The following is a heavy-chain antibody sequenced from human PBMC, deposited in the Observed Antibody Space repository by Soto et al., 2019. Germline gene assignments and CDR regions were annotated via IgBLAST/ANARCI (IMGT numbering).Heavy chain of an antibody. J-gene: IGHJ5*02. Sequence: QVTLKESGPVLVKPTETLTLTCTVSGFSLSNARMGVSWIRQPPGKALEWLAHIFSNDEKSYSTSLKSRPTISKDTSKGKVVLTMTNRDPVDTATYYCARMVVVVPAARAPKANWFDPWGQGTLVTVSS. D-gene: IGHD2-2*01. V-gene: IGHV2-26*01. CDR2: IFSNDEK. CDR1: GFSLSNARMG. CDR3: ARMVVVVPAARAPKANWFDP.